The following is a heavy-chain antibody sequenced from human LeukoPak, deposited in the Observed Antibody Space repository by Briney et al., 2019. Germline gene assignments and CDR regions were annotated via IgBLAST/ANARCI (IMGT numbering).Heavy chain of an antibody. CDR2: ISYDGSTK. J-gene: IGHJ3*02. Sequence: GRSLRPSCAASGFTFSRYGIHWVRQAPGKGLEWVAVISYDGSTKYYADSVRGRFTISRDNSKNTLYLQMNSLRAEDTAAYYCAKDFGELLYGDSFDIWGQGTMVTVSS. CDR3: AKDFGELLYGDSFDI. D-gene: IGHD3-10*01. V-gene: IGHV3-30*18. CDR1: GFTFSRYG.